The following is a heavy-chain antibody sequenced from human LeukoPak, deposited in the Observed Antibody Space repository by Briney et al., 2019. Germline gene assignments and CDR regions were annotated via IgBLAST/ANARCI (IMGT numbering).Heavy chain of an antibody. CDR2: IYYSGST. CDR1: GGSISSSSYY. CDR3: ARHGYYGMDV. Sequence: TSETLCLTCTVSGGSISSSSYYWGWIRQPPGKGLEWIGSIYYSGSTYYNPSLKSRVTISVDTSKNQFSLKLSSVTAADTAVYYCARHGYYGMDVWGQGTTVTVSS. V-gene: IGHV4-39*01. J-gene: IGHJ6*02.